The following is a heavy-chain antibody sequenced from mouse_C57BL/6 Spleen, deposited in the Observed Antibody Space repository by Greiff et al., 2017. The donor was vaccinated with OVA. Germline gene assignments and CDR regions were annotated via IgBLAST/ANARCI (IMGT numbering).Heavy chain of an antibody. V-gene: IGHV1-64*01. CDR1: GYTFTSYW. CDR3: ARDGTCFDY. CDR2: IHPNSGST. J-gene: IGHJ2*01. D-gene: IGHD4-1*01. Sequence: VKLMESGAELVKPGASVKLSCKASGYTFTSYWMHWVKQRPGQGLEWIGMIHPNSGSTNYNEKFKSKATLTVDKSSSTAHMQLSSLTSEDSAVYYCARDGTCFDYWGQGTTLTVSS.